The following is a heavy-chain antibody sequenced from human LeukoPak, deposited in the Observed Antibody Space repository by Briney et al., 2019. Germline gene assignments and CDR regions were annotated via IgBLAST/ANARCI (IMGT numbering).Heavy chain of an antibody. D-gene: IGHD2-8*01. Sequence: ASVKLSCKASGYTFTCYYMHWVRQAPGQGLEWMGWINPNSGGTNYAQKFQGRVTMTRDTSISTAYMELSRLRSDDTAVYYCTKDNVLMVYGAQHAYYYMDVWGKGTTVTVSS. J-gene: IGHJ6*03. CDR2: INPNSGGT. CDR1: GYTFTCYY. V-gene: IGHV1-2*02. CDR3: TKDNVLMVYGAQHAYYYMDV.